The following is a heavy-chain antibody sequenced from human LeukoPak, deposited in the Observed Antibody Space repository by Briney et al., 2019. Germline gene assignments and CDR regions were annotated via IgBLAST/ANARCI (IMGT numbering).Heavy chain of an antibody. J-gene: IGHJ3*02. V-gene: IGHV4-61*02. CDR1: GGSISSGAYY. CDR3: ARGRRAGAFDI. D-gene: IGHD6-19*01. CDR2: IYTSGST. Sequence: PSQTLSLTCTVSGGSISSGAYYWSWIRQPAGKGLEWIGRIYTSGSTNYNPSLKSRVTMSVDTSENQFSLKLSSVTAADTAVHYCARGRRAGAFDIWGQGTMVTVSS.